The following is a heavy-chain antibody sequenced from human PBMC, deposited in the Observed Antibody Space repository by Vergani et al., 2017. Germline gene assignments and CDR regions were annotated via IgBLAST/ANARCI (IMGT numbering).Heavy chain of an antibody. D-gene: IGHD5-18*01. CDR1: GFTVSSNY. CDR3: ARDSPPGYSYGVQYYYYGMDV. J-gene: IGHJ6*02. Sequence: EVQLVESGGGLVQPGGSLRLSCAASGFTVSSNYMSWVRQAPGKGLEWVSYISSSSSTIYYADSVKGRFTISRDNAKNSLYLQMNSLRAEDTAVYYCARDSPPGYSYGVQYYYYGMDVWGQGP. V-gene: IGHV3-48*04. CDR2: ISSSSSTI.